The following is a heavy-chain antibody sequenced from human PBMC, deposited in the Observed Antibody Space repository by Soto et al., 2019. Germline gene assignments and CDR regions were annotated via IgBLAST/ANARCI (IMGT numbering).Heavy chain of an antibody. J-gene: IGHJ5*02. CDR2: ISPKNGNT. CDR1: GYSFSTYD. V-gene: IGHV1-18*04. CDR3: ATSYDSGFDP. Sequence: ASVKVSCKASGYSFSTYDISWLRQAPGQGPEWMGRISPKNGNTNYAQNFQDRVTMTADTSSSTAYMELRGLRSDDTAKYYCATSYDSGFDPSGQGTMVTVYS. D-gene: IGHD3-3*01.